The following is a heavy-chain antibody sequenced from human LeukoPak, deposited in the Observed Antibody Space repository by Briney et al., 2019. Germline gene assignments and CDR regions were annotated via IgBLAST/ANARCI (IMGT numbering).Heavy chain of an antibody. CDR1: GYTFTSYY. D-gene: IGHD1/OR15-1a*01. CDR2: INPSGGST. CDR3: AGDEGYNWNTYGMDV. V-gene: IGHV1-46*01. J-gene: IGHJ6*02. Sequence: GASVKVSCKASGYTFTSYYMHWVRQAPGQGLEWMGIINPSGGSTSYAQKFQGRVTMTRDTSTSTVYMELSSLRSEDTAVYYCAGDEGYNWNTYGMDVWGQGTTVTVSS.